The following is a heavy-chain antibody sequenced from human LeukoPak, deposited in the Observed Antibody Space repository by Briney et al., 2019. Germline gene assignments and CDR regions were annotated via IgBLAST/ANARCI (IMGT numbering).Heavy chain of an antibody. J-gene: IGHJ5*02. CDR2: IYYSGNT. Sequence: SETLSLTCTVSGASISSSSYYWGWIRHPPGKGLEWIGSIYYSGNTYYNPSLKSRVTISVDTSKNQFSLKLSSVTAADTAVYYCARGGIAARSWFDPWGQGTLVTVSS. CDR1: GASISSSSYY. D-gene: IGHD6-6*01. V-gene: IGHV4-39*01. CDR3: ARGGIAARSWFDP.